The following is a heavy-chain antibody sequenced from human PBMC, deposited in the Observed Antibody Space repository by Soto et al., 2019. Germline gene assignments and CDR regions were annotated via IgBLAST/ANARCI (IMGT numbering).Heavy chain of an antibody. CDR3: ARDGSDDGFTY. J-gene: IGHJ4*02. Sequence: GGSLRLSCAASGVIVSSTYMSWVRQAPGKGLEWVSLIYSGGSTYYADSVKGRFTISRDNSENILYLQMNSLRAEDTAVYYCARDGSDDGFTYWGQGTLVTVSS. D-gene: IGHD5-12*01. V-gene: IGHV3-53*01. CDR2: IYSGGST. CDR1: GVIVSSTY.